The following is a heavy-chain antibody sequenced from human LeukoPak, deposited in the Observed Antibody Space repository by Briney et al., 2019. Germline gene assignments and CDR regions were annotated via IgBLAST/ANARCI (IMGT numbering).Heavy chain of an antibody. D-gene: IGHD3-3*01. Sequence: GASVKVSCKVSGYTLTELSMHWVRQAPGKGLEWMGGFDPEDGETIYAQKFQGRVTVTEDTSTDTAYMELSSLRSEDTAVYYCARVVFGVQDYYYGMDVWGQGTTVTVSS. V-gene: IGHV1-24*01. CDR1: GYTLTELS. J-gene: IGHJ6*02. CDR3: ARVVFGVQDYYYGMDV. CDR2: FDPEDGET.